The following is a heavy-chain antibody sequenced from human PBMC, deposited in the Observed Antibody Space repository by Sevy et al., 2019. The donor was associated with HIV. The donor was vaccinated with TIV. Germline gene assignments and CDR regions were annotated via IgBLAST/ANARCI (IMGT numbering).Heavy chain of an antibody. Sequence: GGSLRLSCAASGFTFSSYGMHWVRQAPGKGLEWVAFIRYEGSNKYYADSVKGRFTVSRDNSKNTLYLQMNSLRAEDTAVYYCARAYYDFWSGYYHMDVWGKGTTVTVSS. CDR1: GFTFSSYG. CDR2: IRYEGSNK. CDR3: ARAYYDFWSGYYHMDV. V-gene: IGHV3-30*02. J-gene: IGHJ6*03. D-gene: IGHD3-3*01.